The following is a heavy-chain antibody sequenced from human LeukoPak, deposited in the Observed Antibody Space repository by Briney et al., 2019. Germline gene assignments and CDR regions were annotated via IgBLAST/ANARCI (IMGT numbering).Heavy chain of an antibody. CDR2: ISGSGGST. D-gene: IGHD3-9*01. Sequence: PGGSLRLSCAASGFTFSSYAMSWVRQAPGKGLEWVSAISGSGGSTYYADSVKGRFTISRDNSKNTLYLQMNSLRAEDTAVYNCAKAYDILTGYLDYWGQGTLVTVSS. CDR3: AKAYDILTGYLDY. CDR1: GFTFSSYA. J-gene: IGHJ4*02. V-gene: IGHV3-23*01.